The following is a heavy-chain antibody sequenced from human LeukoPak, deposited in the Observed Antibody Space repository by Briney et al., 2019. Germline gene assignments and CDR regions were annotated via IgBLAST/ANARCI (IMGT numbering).Heavy chain of an antibody. V-gene: IGHV4-30-2*01. CDR1: GGSISSGGYS. CDR3: AALNCTNGVCYTPDY. Sequence: PSETLSLTCAVSGGSISSGGYSWSWIRQPPGKGLEWIGYIYHSGSTYYNPSLKSRVTISVDRSKNQFSLKLSSVTAADTAVYYCAALNCTNGVCYTPDYWGQGTLVTVSS. D-gene: IGHD2-8*01. CDR2: IYHSGST. J-gene: IGHJ4*02.